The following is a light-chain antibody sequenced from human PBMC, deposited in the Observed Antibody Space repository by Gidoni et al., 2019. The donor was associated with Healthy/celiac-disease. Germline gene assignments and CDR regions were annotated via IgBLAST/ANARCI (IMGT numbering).Light chain of an antibody. CDR3: QAWDSSTVV. V-gene: IGLV3-1*01. CDR1: KLGDKY. CDR2: QDS. J-gene: IGLJ2*01. Sequence: GQTASIPCSGDKLGDKYACWYQQKPGQSPVLVIYQDSKRPSGIPERFSGSNSGNTATLTISGTQAMDEADYYCQAWDSSTVVFGGGTKLTVL.